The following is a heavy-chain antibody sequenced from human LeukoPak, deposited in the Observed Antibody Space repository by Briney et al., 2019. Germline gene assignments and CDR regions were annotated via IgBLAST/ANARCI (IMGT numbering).Heavy chain of an antibody. CDR1: GFTFRTFP. V-gene: IGHV3-30*01. D-gene: IGHD1-7*01. Sequence: PGRSLRLSCAASGFTFRTFPMHWVRQAPGQGLQWVAVIGNDGYNKYYSDSVRGRFTISRDNSKNTLSLQMDSLTTEDTAVFYCARGAGTTVYYIDVWGKGTTVTVSS. CDR2: IGNDGYNK. J-gene: IGHJ6*03. CDR3: ARGAGTTVYYIDV.